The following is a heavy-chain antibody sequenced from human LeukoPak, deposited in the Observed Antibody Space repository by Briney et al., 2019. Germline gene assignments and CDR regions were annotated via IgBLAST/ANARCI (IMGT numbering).Heavy chain of an antibody. Sequence: SETLSLTCTVSGGSISSYYWSWIRQPPGKGLGWVGYIYYSGSTNYNPSLKSRVTISVDTSKNQFSLKLSSVSAADMAVYYCARGDNASGCYSKNYYYYMDVWGKGTTVTISS. V-gene: IGHV4-59*01. CDR1: GGSISSYY. CDR3: ARGDNASGCYSKNYYYYMDV. D-gene: IGHD3-10*01. CDR2: IYYSGST. J-gene: IGHJ6*03.